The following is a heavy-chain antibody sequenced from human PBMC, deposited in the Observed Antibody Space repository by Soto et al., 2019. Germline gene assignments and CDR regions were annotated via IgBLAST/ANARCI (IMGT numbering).Heavy chain of an antibody. J-gene: IGHJ6*02. D-gene: IGHD3-16*01. CDR1: GGAFSGHA. Sequence: QVQLVQSGAEVKKPGSSVKVSCKASGGAFSGHAISWVRQAPGQGLEWMGGIIPFFKATNYAQKFQGRVTLTADESTSTAYMDLSSLRSEDTAVYYCARDVPLNYYDGTYYYYAMDVWGQGTTVTVPS. V-gene: IGHV1-69*01. CDR3: ARDVPLNYYDGTYYYYAMDV. CDR2: IIPFFKAT.